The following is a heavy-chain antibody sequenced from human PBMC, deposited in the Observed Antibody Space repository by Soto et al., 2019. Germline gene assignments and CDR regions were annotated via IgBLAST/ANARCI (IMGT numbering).Heavy chain of an antibody. D-gene: IGHD6-13*01. J-gene: IGHJ4*02. V-gene: IGHV1-3*01. CDR1: GYIFTDYA. CDR3: ARLADRGY. Sequence: QVQLVQSGVEVKKPGASVKVSCKASGYIFTDYAMHWVRQAPGQRLEWMGWVNGDNGDTKYSQNFQGRVTFTRDTSATTAYMELSSLKSEDTAVYYCARLADRGYWGQGTLVTVSS. CDR2: VNGDNGDT.